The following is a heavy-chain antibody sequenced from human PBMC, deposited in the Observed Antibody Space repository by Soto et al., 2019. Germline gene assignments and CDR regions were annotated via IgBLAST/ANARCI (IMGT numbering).Heavy chain of an antibody. V-gene: IGHV4-39*01. Sequence: SETLSLTCTVSGGSISSSSYYWGWIRQPPGKGLEWIGSIYYSGSTYYNPSLKSRVTISVDTSKNQFSLKLSSVTAADTAVYYCARQVDYYDGSGYVYFDYWGQGTLVTVSS. J-gene: IGHJ4*02. D-gene: IGHD3-22*01. CDR2: IYYSGST. CDR1: GGSISSSSYY. CDR3: ARQVDYYDGSGYVYFDY.